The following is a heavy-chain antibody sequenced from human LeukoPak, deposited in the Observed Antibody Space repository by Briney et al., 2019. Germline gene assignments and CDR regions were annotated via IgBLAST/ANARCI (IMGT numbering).Heavy chain of an antibody. Sequence: SETLSLTCTVSGGSISSYYWSWIRQPPGKGLEWIGYIYYSGSTNYNPSLKSRVTISVDTSKNQFSLKLSSVTAADTAVYYCAREPDYDSNGSDAFDIWGQGTMVTVSS. D-gene: IGHD3-22*01. CDR3: AREPDYDSNGSDAFDI. CDR2: IYYSGST. V-gene: IGHV4-59*01. J-gene: IGHJ3*02. CDR1: GGSISSYY.